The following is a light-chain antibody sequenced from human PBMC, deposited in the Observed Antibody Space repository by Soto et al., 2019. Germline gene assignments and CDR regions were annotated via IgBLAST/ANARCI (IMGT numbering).Light chain of an antibody. V-gene: IGKV3-20*01. CDR1: QSVSN. CDR2: GAS. J-gene: IGKJ1*01. Sequence: EIVLKQSPGTPSLSPGERATLSCRASQSVSNNQQKPGQAPRLLICGASNRASGIPDRFSGFGSGTDFTLTISRLEPEDFAVYYCQHYGHALWAFGQGTKVDIK. CDR3: QHYGHALWA.